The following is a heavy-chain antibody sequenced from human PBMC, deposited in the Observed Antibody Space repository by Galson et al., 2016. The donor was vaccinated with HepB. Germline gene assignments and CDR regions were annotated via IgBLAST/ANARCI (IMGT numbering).Heavy chain of an antibody. CDR1: GYTFSDYY. CDR2: ISSSSSDT. V-gene: IGHV3-11*03. D-gene: IGHD4-17*01. CDR3: ARMRGDYDY. J-gene: IGHJ4*02. Sequence: SLRLSCAASGYTFSDYYMTWIRQAPGKGPELVSYISSSSSDTNYADSVKGRFTISRDNAKNSLYLQMNSLRAEDTAVYYCARMRGDYDYWGQGTLVPVSS.